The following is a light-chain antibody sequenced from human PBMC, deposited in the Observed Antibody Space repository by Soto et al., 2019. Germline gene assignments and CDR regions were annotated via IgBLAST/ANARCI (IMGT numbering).Light chain of an antibody. CDR2: GAS. Sequence: TVMTQSPATLSVSPGERATLSCRASQSVSSNLAWYQQKHGQAPRLLIYGASTRATGIPARFSGSGSGTEITLTISSLQSEDFAVYYCQQYNKWPPITFGQGTRLEIK. CDR3: QQYNKWPPIT. J-gene: IGKJ5*01. CDR1: QSVSSN. V-gene: IGKV3-15*01.